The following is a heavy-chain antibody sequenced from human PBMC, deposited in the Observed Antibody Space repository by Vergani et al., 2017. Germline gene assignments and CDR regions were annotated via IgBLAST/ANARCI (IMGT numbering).Heavy chain of an antibody. V-gene: IGHV7-4-1*02. CDR3: ARSNSNTLYYYYMDV. J-gene: IGHJ6*03. CDR1: GYTFTSYD. CDR2: IKTNTGNP. D-gene: IGHD4-11*01. Sequence: QVQLVQSGSELKKPGASVKVSCKASGYTFTSYDMNWVRQAPGQGLEWMGWIKTNTGNPTYAQGFTGLFVFSLDTSVSTAYLQISSLKAEDTAVYYCARSNSNTLYYYYMDVWGKGTTVTVSS.